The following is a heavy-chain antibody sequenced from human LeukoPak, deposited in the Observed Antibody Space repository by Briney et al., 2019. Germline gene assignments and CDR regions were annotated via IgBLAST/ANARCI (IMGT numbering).Heavy chain of an antibody. D-gene: IGHD3-3*01. J-gene: IGHJ4*02. V-gene: IGHV1-18*01. CDR2: ISAYNGNT. Sequence: KVSCKASGYTFTSYGISWVRQAPGQGLEWMGWISAYNGNTNYAQKLQGRVTMTTDTSTSTAYMELRSLRSDDTAVYYCAVLFWSGYYTAYYFDYWGQGTLVTVSS. CDR1: GYTFTSYG. CDR3: AVLFWSGYYTAYYFDY.